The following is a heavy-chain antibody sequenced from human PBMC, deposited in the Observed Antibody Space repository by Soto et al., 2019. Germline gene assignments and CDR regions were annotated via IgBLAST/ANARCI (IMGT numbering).Heavy chain of an antibody. D-gene: IGHD5-12*01. J-gene: IGHJ4*02. CDR1: GASISRDH. Sequence: SETLSLTCTVSGASISRDHWNWIRQPPGKGLEWIGDYSGSTNYNPSLKSRVTISVDTSKDQLSLKLSSVTAADTAWYYCARQIDGYNGPLGYWGQGTQVTVSS. V-gene: IGHV4-59*08. CDR3: ARQIDGYNGPLGY. CDR2: YSGST.